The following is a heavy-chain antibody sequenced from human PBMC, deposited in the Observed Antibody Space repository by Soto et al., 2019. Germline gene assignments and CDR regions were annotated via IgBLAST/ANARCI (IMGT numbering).Heavy chain of an antibody. CDR3: AREIAPYSCSPHYYYAMDV. D-gene: IGHD6-13*01. CDR1: GGTFSSYA. Sequence: QVQLVQSGAEVKKPGSSVKVSCKASGGTFSSYAISWVRQAPGQGLEWMGGIIPIFGKANYAQKFQGRVTITADESTSTAYMKLSSLRSEDTAVYYCAREIAPYSCSPHYYYAMDVWGQGTTVTVSS. V-gene: IGHV1-69*12. CDR2: IIPIFGKA. J-gene: IGHJ6*02.